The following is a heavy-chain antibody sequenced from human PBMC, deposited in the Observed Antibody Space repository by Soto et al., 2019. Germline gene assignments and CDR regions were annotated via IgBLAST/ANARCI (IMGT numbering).Heavy chain of an antibody. D-gene: IGHD6-13*01. CDR3: PSRPTGIAATRDY. CDR1: GGTFSSYA. J-gene: IGHJ4*02. CDR2: IIPIFGTA. V-gene: IGHV1-69*13. Sequence: SVKVSCKASGGTFSSYAISWVRQAPGQGLEWMGGIIPIFGTANYAQKFQGRVTITADESTSTAYMELSSLRSEDTAVYYCPSRPTGIAATRDYRGQGPLVTVSS.